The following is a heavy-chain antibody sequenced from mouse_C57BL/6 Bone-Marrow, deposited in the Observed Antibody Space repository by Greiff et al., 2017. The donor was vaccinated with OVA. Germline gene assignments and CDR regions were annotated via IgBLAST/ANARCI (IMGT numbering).Heavy chain of an antibody. D-gene: IGHD2-4*01. CDR1: GFNITDDY. J-gene: IGHJ3*01. CDR2: IDPENGDT. Sequence: VQLKESGAELVRPGASVKLSCTASGFNITDDYMHWVKQRPEQGLEWIGWIDPENGDTEYASKFQGKATITADTSSNTAYLQLSSLTSEDTAVYYCTTRRYYDYPGFAYWGQGTLVTVSA. V-gene: IGHV14-4*01. CDR3: TTRRYYDYPGFAY.